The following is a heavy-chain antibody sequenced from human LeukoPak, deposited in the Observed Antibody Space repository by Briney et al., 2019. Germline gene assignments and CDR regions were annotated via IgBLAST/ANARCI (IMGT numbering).Heavy chain of an antibody. D-gene: IGHD3-22*01. CDR2: IIPIFGTA. Sequence: SVKVSCKASGGTFSSYAISWVRQAPGQGLEWMGGIIPIFGTANYAQKFQGRVTITADESTSTVYMELSSLRSEDTAVYYCARGMYYYDSSGTHDYYYYGMDVWGQGTTVTVSS. J-gene: IGHJ6*02. CDR3: ARGMYYYDSSGTHDYYYYGMDV. V-gene: IGHV1-69*13. CDR1: GGTFSSYA.